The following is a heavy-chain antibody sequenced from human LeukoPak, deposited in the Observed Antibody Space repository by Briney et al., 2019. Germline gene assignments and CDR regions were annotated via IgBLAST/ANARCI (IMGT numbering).Heavy chain of an antibody. CDR1: GASISSSAYY. J-gene: IGHJ3*02. CDR3: ARARNYYDNSGYYYEGDAFDI. Sequence: SETLSLTCIISGASISSSAYYWGWIRQPPGKGLEWIGTIYYSGNTYYNPSLKSRVTISVDTSKNQFSLRLGSVTAADTAVYYCARARNYYDNSGYYYEGDAFDIWGQGTMVTVSS. V-gene: IGHV4-39*07. D-gene: IGHD3-22*01. CDR2: IYYSGNT.